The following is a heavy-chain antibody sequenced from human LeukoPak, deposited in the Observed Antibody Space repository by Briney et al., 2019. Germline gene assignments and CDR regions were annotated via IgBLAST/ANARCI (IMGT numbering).Heavy chain of an antibody. J-gene: IGHJ5*02. CDR2: IYHSGST. CDR3: ARELKDSSSWEVWFDP. Sequence: PSETLSLTCTVSGGSISTYFWSWIRQPPGKGLEWIGSIYHSGSTYYNPSLKSRVTISVDTSKNQFSLKLSSVTAADTAVYYCARELKDSSSWEVWFDPWGQGTLVTVSS. CDR1: GGSISTYF. V-gene: IGHV4-38-2*02. D-gene: IGHD6-6*01.